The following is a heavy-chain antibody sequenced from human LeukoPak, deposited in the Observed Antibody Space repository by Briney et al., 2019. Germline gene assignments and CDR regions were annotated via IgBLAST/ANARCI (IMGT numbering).Heavy chain of an antibody. Sequence: SGPTLVNPTQTLTLTCTFSGFSLSTSGMCVSWIRQPPGKALEWLARIDWDDDKCYSTSLKTRLTISKDTSKNQVVLTMTDMDPVDTATYYCARTSLTPGIAVAGTSDYWGQGTLVTVSS. V-gene: IGHV2-70*11. CDR3: ARTSLTPGIAVAGTSDY. J-gene: IGHJ4*02. D-gene: IGHD6-19*01. CDR2: IDWDDDK. CDR1: GFSLSTSGMC.